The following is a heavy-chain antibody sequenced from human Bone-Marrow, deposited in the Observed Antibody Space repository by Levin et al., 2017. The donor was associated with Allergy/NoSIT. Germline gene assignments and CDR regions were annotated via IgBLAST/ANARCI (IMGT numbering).Heavy chain of an antibody. Sequence: GESLKISCAASGFTFSSYSMNWVRQAPGKGLEWVSYISSSSSTIYYADSVKGRFTISRDNAKNSLYLQMNSLRAEDTAVYYCVRVYCSGGSCSPAFDYWGQGTLVTVSS. D-gene: IGHD2-15*01. V-gene: IGHV3-48*01. J-gene: IGHJ4*02. CDR3: VRVYCSGGSCSPAFDY. CDR2: ISSSSSTI. CDR1: GFTFSSYS.